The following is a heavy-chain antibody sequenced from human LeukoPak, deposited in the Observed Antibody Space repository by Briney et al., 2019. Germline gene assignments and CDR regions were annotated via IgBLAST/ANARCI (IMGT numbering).Heavy chain of an antibody. V-gene: IGHV1-24*01. CDR1: GYTLTELS. Sequence: ASVKVSCKVSGYTLTELSIHWVRQAPGKGLEWMGGFDPEDGETIYAQKFQGRVTMTEDTSTDTAYMEVSSLRSEDTAVYYCATESFASGSLDYWGQGTLVTVSS. CDR3: ATESFASGSLDY. D-gene: IGHD1-26*01. J-gene: IGHJ4*02. CDR2: FDPEDGET.